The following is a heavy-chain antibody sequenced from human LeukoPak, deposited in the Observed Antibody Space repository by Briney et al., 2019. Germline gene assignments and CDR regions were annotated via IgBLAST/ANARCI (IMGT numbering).Heavy chain of an antibody. CDR1: GFTFSSYS. D-gene: IGHD1/OR15-1a*01. V-gene: IGHV3-21*01. Sequence: GGSLRLSCAASGFTFSSYSMNWVRQAPGKGLEWVSSISSSSSYIYYADSVKARFTISRDNAKNSLYLQMNSLRAEDTAVYYCARGASLWNNFEYWGQGTLVTVAS. CDR3: ARGASLWNNFEY. CDR2: ISSSSSYI. J-gene: IGHJ4*02.